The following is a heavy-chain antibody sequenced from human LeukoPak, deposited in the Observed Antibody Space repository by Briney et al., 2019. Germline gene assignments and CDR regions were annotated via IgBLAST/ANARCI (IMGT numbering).Heavy chain of an antibody. CDR1: GYTFTSYD. J-gene: IGHJ3*02. Sequence: GASVKVSCKASGYTFTSYDINWVRQATGQGLEWMGWMNPNSGNTGYAQKFQGRVTITRNTSTSTAYMELSSLRSEDTAVYYCAATQLVQGSLDAFDIWGQGTMVTVSS. V-gene: IGHV1-8*03. CDR2: MNPNSGNT. CDR3: AATQLVQGSLDAFDI. D-gene: IGHD6-13*01.